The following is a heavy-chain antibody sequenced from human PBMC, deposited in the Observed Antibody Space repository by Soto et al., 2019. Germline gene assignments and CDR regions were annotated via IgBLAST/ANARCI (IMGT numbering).Heavy chain of an antibody. D-gene: IGHD3-16*01. Sequence: GVPLKVSCKSSGYTFTSYDINWVRLATGQGLEWMGWMNPNSGNTAYAQKFQGRVTMTRNTSISTAYMELSSLRSEDTAVYYCARLKQDYAVAWGQGTLVTVSS. J-gene: IGHJ5*02. V-gene: IGHV1-8*01. CDR2: MNPNSGNT. CDR1: GYTFTSYD. CDR3: ARLKQDYAVA.